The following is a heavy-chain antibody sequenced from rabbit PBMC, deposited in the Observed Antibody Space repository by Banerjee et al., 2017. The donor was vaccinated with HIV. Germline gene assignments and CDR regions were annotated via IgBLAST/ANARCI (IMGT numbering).Heavy chain of an antibody. J-gene: IGHJ4*01. CDR2: IYSSNGDK. D-gene: IGHD4-1*01. CDR1: GSDISSNA. Sequence: QSLEESGGGLFQPGGSLTLTCTASGSDISSNAMCWVRQAPGKGLELIACIYSSNGDKWYASWAKGRFTISKTSSTTVTLQMTSLTAADTATYFCARDLAGVIGWNFNLWGPGTLVTVS. CDR3: ARDLAGVIGWNFNL. V-gene: IGHV1S40*01.